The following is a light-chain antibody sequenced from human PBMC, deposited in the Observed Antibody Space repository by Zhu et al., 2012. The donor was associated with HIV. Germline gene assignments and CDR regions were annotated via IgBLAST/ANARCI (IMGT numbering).Light chain of an antibody. Sequence: EVVMTQSPTTLSVSPGERATLFCRAGDFVNSKLAWYQHKRGQAPRLLLYGASTRATGIPARFTGSGSGTEFTLTITSMQSEDFATYYCQQYNTWPYTFGQGTKLEIK. V-gene: IGKV3-15*01. CDR1: DFVNSK. CDR3: QQYNTWPYT. CDR2: GAS. J-gene: IGKJ2*01.